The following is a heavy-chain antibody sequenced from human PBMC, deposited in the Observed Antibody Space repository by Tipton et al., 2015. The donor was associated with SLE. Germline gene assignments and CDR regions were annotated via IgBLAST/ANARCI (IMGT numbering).Heavy chain of an antibody. CDR1: GYSISSGYY. CDR2: VHHDGTS. V-gene: IGHV4-38-2*01. CDR3: ARRGVGATYWYFDL. J-gene: IGHJ2*01. D-gene: IGHD1-26*01. Sequence: TLSLTCDVSGYSISSGYYWGWIRQLPGKGLEWIGSVHHDGTSYYRPSLKSRVTISLDTSKNQFSLKLSSVTAADTAVYYCARRGVGATYWYFDLWGRGTLVTVSS.